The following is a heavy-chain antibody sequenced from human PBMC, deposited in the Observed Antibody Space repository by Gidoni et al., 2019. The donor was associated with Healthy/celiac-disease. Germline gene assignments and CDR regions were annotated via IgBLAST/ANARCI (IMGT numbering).Heavy chain of an antibody. Sequence: EVQLVQSGAEVTKPGESLRISCQGSGYSFTSYWISWVRQMPGKGLEWMGRIDPSDSYTNYSPSFQGHVTISADKSISTAYLQGSSLKASDTARYDCAAPACGGDCPDAFDIWGQGTMVTVSS. J-gene: IGHJ3*02. D-gene: IGHD2-21*02. V-gene: IGHV5-10-1*03. CDR1: GYSFTSYW. CDR3: AAPACGGDCPDAFDI. CDR2: IDPSDSYT.